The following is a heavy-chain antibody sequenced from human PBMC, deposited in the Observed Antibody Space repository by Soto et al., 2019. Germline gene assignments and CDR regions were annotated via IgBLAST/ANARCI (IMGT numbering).Heavy chain of an antibody. CDR3: ARELGYCSGGSYPLVYYYYGMDV. D-gene: IGHD2-15*01. J-gene: IGHJ6*02. CDR1: GYTFTSYY. V-gene: IGHV1-46*01. Sequence: ASVKVSFKASGYTFTSYYMHWVRQAPGQGLEWMGIINPSGGSTSYAQKFQGRVTMTRDTSTSTVYMELSSLRSEDTTVYYCARELGYCSGGSYPLVYYYYGMDVWGQGTTVTVSS. CDR2: INPSGGST.